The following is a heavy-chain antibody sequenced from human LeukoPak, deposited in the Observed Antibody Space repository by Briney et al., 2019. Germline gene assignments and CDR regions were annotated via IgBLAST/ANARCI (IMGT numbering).Heavy chain of an antibody. J-gene: IGHJ4*02. CDR1: GFTFSSYA. CDR3: AKDSTRGDYDSSGPDY. V-gene: IGHV3-23*01. D-gene: IGHD3-22*01. CDR2: ISGSGGST. Sequence: GGSLRLSCAASGFTFSSYAMSWVRQAPGKGLEWVSAISGSGGSTYYADSVKGRFTISRDNSKNTLYLQMNSLRAEDTAVYYCAKDSTRGDYDSSGPDYWGQGTLVTVSS.